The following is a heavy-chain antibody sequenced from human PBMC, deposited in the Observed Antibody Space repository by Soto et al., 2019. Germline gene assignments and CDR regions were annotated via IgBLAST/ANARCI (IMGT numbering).Heavy chain of an antibody. CDR2: ISHSGST. D-gene: IGHD3-10*01. V-gene: IGHV4-59*01. J-gene: IGHJ6*02. CDR3: VRKARGVIRGMDV. CDR1: GGSISDDY. Sequence: SETLSLTCTVSGGSISDDYWSWIRQPPGKGLEWIGHISHSGSTNYNPSLKSRVTISVDTSKRQFSLKLSSVTAANTAVYYCVRKARGVIRGMDVWGQATTVTV.